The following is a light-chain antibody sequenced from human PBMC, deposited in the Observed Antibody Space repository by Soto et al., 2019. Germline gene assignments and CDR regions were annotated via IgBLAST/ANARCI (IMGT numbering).Light chain of an antibody. Sequence: QSVLTQPPSASGSPGQSVTIPCTGTSSDVGGYDHVSWYHQHPGKAPKLMIYEVTKRPAGVPDRFSGSKSGNTASLTVSGLQAEDEADYFCSSDAGNYNYVFGTGTKVTVL. CDR2: EVT. V-gene: IGLV2-8*01. J-gene: IGLJ1*01. CDR3: SSDAGNYNYV. CDR1: SSDVGGYDH.